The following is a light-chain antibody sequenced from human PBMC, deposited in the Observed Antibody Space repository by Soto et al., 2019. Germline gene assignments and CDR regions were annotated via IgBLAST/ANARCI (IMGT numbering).Light chain of an antibody. CDR1: QNINIY. Sequence: DIQMTQSPSALSASVGDRVTITCRAGQNINIYLHWYQQKPGKAPELLIFAASSVRSGVPSRFSGSGSGTEFTLAISSLQPEDVATYYCQQSYTSPPFTFGPGTKVDIK. J-gene: IGKJ3*01. CDR2: AAS. CDR3: QQSYTSPPFT. V-gene: IGKV1-39*01.